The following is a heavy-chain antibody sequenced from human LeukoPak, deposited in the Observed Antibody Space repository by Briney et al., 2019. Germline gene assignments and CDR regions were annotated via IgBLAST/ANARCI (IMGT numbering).Heavy chain of an antibody. D-gene: IGHD6-13*01. CDR3: ARGSGTSWYDY. Sequence: ASVKVSCKASGYTFTANYMDWVRQAPGQGLEWMGWMNTNTGDTYNVQKFQGCVTMTRDTSITTAYMELSRLTLDDTAVYYCARGSGTSWYDYWGQGTMVTVSS. CDR1: GYTFTANY. J-gene: IGHJ4*02. CDR2: MNTNTGDT. V-gene: IGHV1-2*04.